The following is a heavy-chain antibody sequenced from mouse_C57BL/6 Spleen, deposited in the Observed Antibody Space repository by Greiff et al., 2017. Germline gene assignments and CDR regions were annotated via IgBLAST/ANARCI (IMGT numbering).Heavy chain of an antibody. CDR3: ARSGGDYGRGFAY. D-gene: IGHD2-4*01. J-gene: IGHJ3*01. CDR1: GYTFTSYG. V-gene: IGHV1-81*01. CDR2: IYPRSGNT. Sequence: QVQLQQSGAELARPGASVKLSCKASGYTFTSYGISWVKQRTGQGLEWIGEIYPRSGNTFYNEKFKGKATLTADKSSSTAYMELRSLTSEDSAVYFCARSGGDYGRGFAYWGQGTLVTVSA.